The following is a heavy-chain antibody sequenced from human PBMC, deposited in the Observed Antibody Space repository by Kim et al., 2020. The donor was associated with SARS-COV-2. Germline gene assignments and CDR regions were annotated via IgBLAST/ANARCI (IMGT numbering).Heavy chain of an antibody. CDR3: ARVGGCSGGSCYLFDY. V-gene: IGHV3-74*01. Sequence: GGSLRLSCAASGFTFSSYWMHWVRQAPGKGLVWVSRINSDGSSTSYADSVKGRFTISRDNAKNTLYLQMNSLRAEDTAVYYCARVGGCSGGSCYLFDYWGQGTLVTVSS. D-gene: IGHD2-15*01. CDR2: INSDGSST. J-gene: IGHJ4*02. CDR1: GFTFSSYW.